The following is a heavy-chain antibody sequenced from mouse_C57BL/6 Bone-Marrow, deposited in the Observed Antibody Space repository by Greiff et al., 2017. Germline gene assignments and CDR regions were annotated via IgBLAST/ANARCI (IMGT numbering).Heavy chain of an antibody. D-gene: IGHD1-1*01. CDR1: GYTFTSYG. CDR3: ARKLLRCAMDY. CDR2: ISPRSGNT. J-gene: IGHJ4*01. V-gene: IGHV1-81*01. Sequence: QVQLQQSGAELARPGASVKLSCKASGYTFTSYGISWVKQRTGQGLEWIGEISPRSGNTYYNEKFKGKATLPADKSSSTAYMELRRLTSEDAAVYCCARKLLRCAMDYWGQGTSGTVSS.